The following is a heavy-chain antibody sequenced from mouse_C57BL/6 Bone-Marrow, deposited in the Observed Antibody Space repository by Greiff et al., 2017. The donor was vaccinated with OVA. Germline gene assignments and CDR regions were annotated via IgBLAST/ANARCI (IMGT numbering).Heavy chain of an antibody. Sequence: QVQLQQSGAELVMPGASVKLSCKASGYTFTSYWMHWVKQRPGQGLEWIGEIDPSDSYTNYNQKFKGKSTLTVDKSSSTAYMQLSSLTSEDSAVYYCARDGSSHFAYWGQGTLVTVSA. CDR3: ARDGSSHFAY. CDR1: GYTFTSYW. V-gene: IGHV1-69*01. CDR2: IDPSDSYT. D-gene: IGHD1-1*01. J-gene: IGHJ3*01.